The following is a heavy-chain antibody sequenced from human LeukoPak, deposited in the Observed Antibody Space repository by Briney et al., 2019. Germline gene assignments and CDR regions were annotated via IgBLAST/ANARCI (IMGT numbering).Heavy chain of an antibody. CDR3: AGAGDWRFLEWLAEFDY. V-gene: IGHV1-69*05. J-gene: IGHJ4*02. Sequence: SVKVSCKASGGTFSSYAISWVRQAPGQGLEWMGGIIPIFGTANYAQKFQGRVTTTTDESTSTAYMELSSLRSEDTAVYYCAGAGDWRFLEWLAEFDYWGQGTLVTVSS. CDR1: GGTFSSYA. D-gene: IGHD3-3*01. CDR2: IIPIFGTA.